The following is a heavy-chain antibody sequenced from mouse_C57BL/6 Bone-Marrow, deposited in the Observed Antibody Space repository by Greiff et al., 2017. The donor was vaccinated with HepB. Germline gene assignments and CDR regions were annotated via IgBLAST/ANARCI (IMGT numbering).Heavy chain of an antibody. D-gene: IGHD2-5*01. CDR3: ASGNSNFDY. J-gene: IGHJ2*01. CDR2: ISDGGSYT. Sequence: EVQLVESGGGLVKPGGSLKLSCAASGFTFSSYAMSWVRQTPEKRLEWVATISDGGSYTYYPDNVKGRFTISRDNPKNNLYLQMSHLKSEDTAMYYCASGNSNFDYWGQGTTLTVSS. CDR1: GFTFSSYA. V-gene: IGHV5-4*01.